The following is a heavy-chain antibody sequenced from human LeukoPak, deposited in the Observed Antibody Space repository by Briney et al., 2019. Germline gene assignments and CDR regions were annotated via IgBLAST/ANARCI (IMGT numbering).Heavy chain of an antibody. D-gene: IGHD4-17*01. J-gene: IGHJ3*02. CDR2: IYYSGST. CDR1: GGSISSYY. V-gene: IGHV4-59*08. CDR3: ARRYGDYEAFDI. Sequence: SETLSLTCTVSGGSISSYYWSWIRQSPGKGLEWIGYIYYSGSTNYNPSLKSRVTISVDTSKNQFSLKLSSVTAADTAVYYCARRYGDYEAFDIWGQGTMVTVSS.